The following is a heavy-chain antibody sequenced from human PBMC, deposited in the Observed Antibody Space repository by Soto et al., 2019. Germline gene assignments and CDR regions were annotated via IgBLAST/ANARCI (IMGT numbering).Heavy chain of an antibody. CDR1: GFSLSHYG. Sequence: QVQLVESGGGVVQPGRSLRLSCEGSGFSLSHYGMHWVRQAPGQGLEWVATISYDGSAKYNSDSVGGRFAISRDNSNNTLYLQMNSLRAEDTAVYYCAKDRVVLSAYDMDVWGQGTTVTVSS. D-gene: IGHD2-21*01. J-gene: IGHJ6*02. V-gene: IGHV3-30*18. CDR3: AKDRVVLSAYDMDV. CDR2: ISYDGSAK.